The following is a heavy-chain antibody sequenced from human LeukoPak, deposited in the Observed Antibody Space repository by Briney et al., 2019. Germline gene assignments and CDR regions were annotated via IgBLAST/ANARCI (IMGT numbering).Heavy chain of an antibody. Sequence: ASVKVSCKASGYTFTSYDINWVRQATGQGLEWMGWMNPNSSNTGYAQKFQGRVTITRNTSISTAYMELSSLRSEDTAVYYCARGGGYCSGGSCNPEYFQHWGQGTLVTVSS. V-gene: IGHV1-8*03. CDR1: GYTFTSYD. J-gene: IGHJ1*01. CDR3: ARGGGYCSGGSCNPEYFQH. CDR2: MNPNSSNT. D-gene: IGHD2-15*01.